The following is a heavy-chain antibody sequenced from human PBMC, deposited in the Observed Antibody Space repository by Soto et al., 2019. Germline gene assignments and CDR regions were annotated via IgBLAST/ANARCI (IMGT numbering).Heavy chain of an antibody. V-gene: IGHV4-4*02. Sequence: QVQLQESGPGLVEPSGTLSLPCAVSGGPISSNHWWSWVRQSPGKGLEWIGAVHPDWGTNYNTSRKSRVTIAVDKAKNQHSLNLKSVTAADAAIYYCARMTYAYYAMDVWGQGTTVTVSS. J-gene: IGHJ6*02. CDR1: GGPISSNHW. CDR2: VHPDWGT. D-gene: IGHD4-17*01. CDR3: ARMTYAYYAMDV.